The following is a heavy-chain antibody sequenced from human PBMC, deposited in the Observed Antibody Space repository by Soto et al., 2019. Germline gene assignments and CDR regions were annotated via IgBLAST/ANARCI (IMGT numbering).Heavy chain of an antibody. J-gene: IGHJ6*02. Sequence: QVQLVQSGAEVKKPGSSVKVSCTASGGTFSSYAISWVRQAPGQGLEWMGGIIPSFGTANYAQKFQGRVTIPADETTSKAYMVLSSLRCEDTAVYYCARLRLMKSSGPTGGYYYCGMDVWGQGTTVTVSS. CDR1: GGTFSSYA. CDR3: ARLRLMKSSGPTGGYYYCGMDV. V-gene: IGHV1-69*01. D-gene: IGHD6-19*01. CDR2: IIPSFGTA.